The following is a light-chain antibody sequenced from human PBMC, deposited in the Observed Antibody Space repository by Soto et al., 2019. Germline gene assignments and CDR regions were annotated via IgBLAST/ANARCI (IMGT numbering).Light chain of an antibody. Sequence: EVVLTQSPDTLSLSPGGSATLSCRASQSVSSYLAWYQQRPGQALRLLIYDVSKRATGIPARFSGSGSRTDFTLTITTLEPEDFAVYYCQHYQNWPPLYAFGQGTKLEIK. CDR2: DVS. CDR1: QSVSSY. J-gene: IGKJ2*01. CDR3: QHYQNWPPLYA. V-gene: IGKV3-11*01.